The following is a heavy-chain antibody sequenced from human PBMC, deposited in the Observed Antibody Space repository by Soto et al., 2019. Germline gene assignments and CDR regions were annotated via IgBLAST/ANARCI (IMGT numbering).Heavy chain of an antibody. J-gene: IGHJ6*03. CDR3: ARSGSMTTVKYYYMDV. CDR1: GGSISSGGYY. Sequence: SETLSLTCTVSGGSISSGGYYWSWIRQHPGKGLEWIGYIYYSGSTYYNPSLKSRVTISVDTSKNQFSLKLSSVTAADTAVYYCARSGSMTTVKYYYMDVWGKGPTVTVSS. D-gene: IGHD4-17*01. CDR2: IYYSGST. V-gene: IGHV4-31*03.